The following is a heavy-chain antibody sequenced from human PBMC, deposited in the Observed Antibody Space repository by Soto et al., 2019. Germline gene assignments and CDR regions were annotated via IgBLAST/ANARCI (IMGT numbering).Heavy chain of an antibody. J-gene: IGHJ6*02. CDR2: ISYDGSNK. V-gene: IGHV3-30-3*01. CDR1: GFTFSSYA. D-gene: IGHD6-13*01. Sequence: GGSLRLSCAASGFTFSSYAMHWVRQAPGKGLEWVAVISYDGSNKYYADSVKGRFTISRDNSKNTLYLQMNSLRAEDTAVYYCARDMSAGGSSSWYYYGMDVWGQGTTVTVSS. CDR3: ARDMSAGGSSSWYYYGMDV.